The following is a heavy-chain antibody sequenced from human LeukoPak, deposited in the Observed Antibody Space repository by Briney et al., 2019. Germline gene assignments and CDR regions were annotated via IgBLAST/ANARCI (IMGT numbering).Heavy chain of an antibody. Sequence: SETLSLTCTVSGGSIGSSSYYWGWIRQPPGKGLEWIGSIYYSGSTYYNPSLKSRVTISVDTSKNQFSLKLSSVTAADTAVYYCAREPRIAEWLGLASGYGMDVWGQGTTVTVSS. V-gene: IGHV4-39*07. CDR1: GGSIGSSSYY. CDR2: IYYSGST. J-gene: IGHJ6*02. CDR3: AREPRIAEWLGLASGYGMDV. D-gene: IGHD6-19*01.